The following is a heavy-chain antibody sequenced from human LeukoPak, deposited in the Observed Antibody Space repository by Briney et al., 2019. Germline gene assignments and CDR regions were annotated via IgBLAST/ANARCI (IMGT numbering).Heavy chain of an antibody. CDR3: ARDWEGSSGWYERAFDI. CDR1: GFTFSSYW. Sequence: GGSLRLSCAASGFTFSSYWMSWVRQAPGKGLEWVANINQDGSEKYYVDSVKGRFTISRDNAKNSLYLQMNSLRAEDTAVYYCARDWEGSSGWYERAFDIWGQGTMVTVSS. CDR2: INQDGSEK. J-gene: IGHJ3*02. D-gene: IGHD6-19*01. V-gene: IGHV3-7*04.